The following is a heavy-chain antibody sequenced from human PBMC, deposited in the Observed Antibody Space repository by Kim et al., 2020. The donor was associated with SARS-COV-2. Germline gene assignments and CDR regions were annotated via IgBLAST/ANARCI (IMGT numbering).Heavy chain of an antibody. V-gene: IGHV1-69*04. J-gene: IGHJ6*03. CDR3: AREGPTYYYYYMDV. Sequence: AKKFQGRVTITADKSTSTAYMGLSSLRSEDTAVYYCAREGPTYYYYYMDVWGKGTTVTVSS.